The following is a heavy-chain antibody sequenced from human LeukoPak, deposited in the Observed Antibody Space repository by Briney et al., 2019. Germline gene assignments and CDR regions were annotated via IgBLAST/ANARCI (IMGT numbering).Heavy chain of an antibody. CDR2: IIPIFGTA. Sequence: SVKVSCKASGGTFSSYAISWVRQAPGQGLEWMGRIIPIFGTANYAQKFQGRVTITTDESTSTAYMELSSLRSEDTAVYYCARVIWDSGSYHDAFGIWGQGTMVTVSS. D-gene: IGHD1-26*01. CDR3: ARVIWDSGSYHDAFGI. V-gene: IGHV1-69*05. J-gene: IGHJ3*02. CDR1: GGTFSSYA.